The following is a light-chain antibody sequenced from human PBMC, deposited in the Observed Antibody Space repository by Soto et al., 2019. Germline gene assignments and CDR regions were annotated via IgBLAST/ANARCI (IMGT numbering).Light chain of an antibody. CDR3: SSYTSSSTLGV. V-gene: IGLV1-47*01. CDR2: SNN. Sequence: QAVLTQPPSASGTPGQRVTISCSGSTSSIGSNYVYWYQQLPGTAPKLLIYSNNQRPSGVPDRFSGSKSGTSASLAISGLRSEDEADYYCSSYTSSSTLGVFGTGTKVTVL. CDR1: TSSIGSNY. J-gene: IGLJ1*01.